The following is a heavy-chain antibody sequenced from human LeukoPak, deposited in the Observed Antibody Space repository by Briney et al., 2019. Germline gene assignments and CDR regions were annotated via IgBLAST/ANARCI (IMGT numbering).Heavy chain of an antibody. CDR1: GYTFTAYY. Sequence: ASVKVSCRASGYTFTAYYMHWVRQAPEQGLEWMGWINPNSGGTNYAQKFQGRVTMTRDTSISTAYMELSRLTSDDTAVYYCERDNIAAAGYYMDVWGKGTTVTISS. V-gene: IGHV1-2*02. CDR3: ERDNIAAAGYYMDV. D-gene: IGHD6-13*01. J-gene: IGHJ6*03. CDR2: INPNSGGT.